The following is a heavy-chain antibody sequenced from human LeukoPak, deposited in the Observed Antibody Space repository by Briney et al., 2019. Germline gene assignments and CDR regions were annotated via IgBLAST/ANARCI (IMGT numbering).Heavy chain of an antibody. CDR1: GYTFTDYY. D-gene: IGHD6-6*01. V-gene: IGHV1-2*02. CDR2: INLNSGGT. J-gene: IGHJ4*02. CDR3: ARARWQLVPYFDS. Sequence: ASVQVSCKASGYTFTDYYMHWVRQAPGQGLEWMGWINLNSGGTNFAQKFQGRVAMTRDTSISTAYLELGSLRSDDTAVYFCARARWQLVPYFDSWGQGTLVTVSS.